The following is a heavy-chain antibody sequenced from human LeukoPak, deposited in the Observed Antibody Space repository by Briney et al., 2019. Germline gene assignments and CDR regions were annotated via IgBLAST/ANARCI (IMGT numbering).Heavy chain of an antibody. D-gene: IGHD3-16*02. CDR3: ARAKSYQRWFDP. J-gene: IGHJ5*02. Sequence: SETLSLTCAVYGGSFSGYYWSWIRQPPGKGLEWIGEINHSGSTNYNPSLKGRVTISVDTSKNQFSLKLSSVTAADTAVYYCARAKSYQRWFDPWGQGTLVTVSS. V-gene: IGHV4-34*01. CDR2: INHSGST. CDR1: GGSFSGYY.